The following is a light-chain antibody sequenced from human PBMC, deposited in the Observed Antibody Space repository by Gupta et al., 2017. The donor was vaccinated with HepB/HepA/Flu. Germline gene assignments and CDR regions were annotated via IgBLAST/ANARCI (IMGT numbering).Light chain of an antibody. CDR2: SAS. J-gene: IGKJ2*04. CDR1: QSISSY. Sequence: DIQLTPSPSSLSASVGDRVTITCRASQSISSYLTWYQQKPGKAPKLLFYSASSLQSGVLSRFSGSGSGTDFTLTISSLQPEDFSTYYCQQSYSTLMCSFGQGTKRESK. CDR3: QQSYSTLMCS. V-gene: IGKV1-39*01.